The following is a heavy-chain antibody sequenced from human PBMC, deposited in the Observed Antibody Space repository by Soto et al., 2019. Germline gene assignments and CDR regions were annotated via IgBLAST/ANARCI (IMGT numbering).Heavy chain of an antibody. CDR1: GGTFSSYA. CDR3: AGGADYYGSRPGPYFDY. D-gene: IGHD3-22*01. J-gene: IGHJ4*02. V-gene: IGHV1-69*01. Sequence: QVQLVQSGAEVKKPGSSVKVSCKASGGTFSSYAISWVRQAPGQGLEWMGGIIPIFGTANYAQKFQGRVTITPDESTSTGYMELSSLRSEDTAVYYCAGGADYYGSRPGPYFDYWGQGTLVTVSS. CDR2: IIPIFGTA.